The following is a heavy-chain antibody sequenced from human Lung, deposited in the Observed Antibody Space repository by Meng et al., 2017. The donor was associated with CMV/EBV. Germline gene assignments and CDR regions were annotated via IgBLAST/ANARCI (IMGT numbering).Heavy chain of an antibody. CDR2: ISSSSSYI. D-gene: IGHD3-22*01. J-gene: IGHJ6*02. CDR1: GFTFSSYS. CDR3: ARAYYYDSSGYYIAPNYYYYGMDV. Sequence: ESLKISCAASGFTFSSYSMNWVRQAPGKGLEWVSSISSSSSYIYYADSVKGRFTISRDNAKNSLYLQMNSLRAEDTAVYYCARAYYYDSSGYYIAPNYYYYGMDVWGQGXTVTVSS. V-gene: IGHV3-21*01.